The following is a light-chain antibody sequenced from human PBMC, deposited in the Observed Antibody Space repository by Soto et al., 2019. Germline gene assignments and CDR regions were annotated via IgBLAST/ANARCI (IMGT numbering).Light chain of an antibody. CDR3: LSYTSISTGV. Sequence: QSALTQPASVSGSLGQSITISCTGTSSDVGGYNYVSWYQHHPGKVPKLMIYEVTNRPSGVSNRFSGSKSGNTASLTISGLQADDEADYFCLSYTSISTGVFGGGTKVTVL. CDR1: SSDVGGYNY. J-gene: IGLJ3*02. V-gene: IGLV2-14*01. CDR2: EVT.